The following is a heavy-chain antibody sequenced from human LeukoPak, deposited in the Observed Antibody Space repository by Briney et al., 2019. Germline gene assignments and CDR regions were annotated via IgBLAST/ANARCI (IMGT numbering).Heavy chain of an antibody. CDR3: ASDPIWFGELSDY. J-gene: IGHJ4*02. D-gene: IGHD3-10*01. V-gene: IGHV3-30*03. Sequence: GGSLRLSCVASGFNLSTYSMNWVRQAPGKGLEWVAVISYDGSNKYYADSVKGRFTISRDNSKNTLYLQMNSLRAEDTAVYYCASDPIWFGELSDYWGQGTLVTVSS. CDR1: GFNLSTYS. CDR2: ISYDGSNK.